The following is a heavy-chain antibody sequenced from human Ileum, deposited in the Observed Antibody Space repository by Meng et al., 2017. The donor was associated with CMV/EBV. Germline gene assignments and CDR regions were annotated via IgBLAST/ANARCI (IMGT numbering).Heavy chain of an antibody. V-gene: IGHV3-23*01. CDR2: ISGSGGST. D-gene: IGHD1-26*01. J-gene: IGHJ3*02. CDR1: GFTFSSYA. Sequence: GESLRLSCAASGFTFSSYAMSWVRQAPGKGLEWVSAISGSGGSTYYADSVKGRFTISRDNSKNTLYLQMNSLRAEDTAVYYCAIRLGARGVVEAFDIWGQGTMVTVSS. CDR3: AIRLGARGVVEAFDI.